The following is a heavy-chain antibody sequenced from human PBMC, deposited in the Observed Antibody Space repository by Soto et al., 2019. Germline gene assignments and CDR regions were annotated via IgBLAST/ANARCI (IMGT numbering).Heavy chain of an antibody. CDR2: VFYSGGK. J-gene: IGHJ4*02. CDR1: GGSIDNSHSF. V-gene: IGHV4-39*01. D-gene: IGHD2-15*01. Sequence: SETLSLTCAVSGGSIDNSHSFCVWVPQPPGRGIEFLGSVFYSGGKYYNPSRKSRVTVSVDTSKNQVSLRVRSVTVAETAMYYCVRVVEAATRHTDFDSWGQGIVVTVSS. CDR3: VRVVEAATRHTDFDS.